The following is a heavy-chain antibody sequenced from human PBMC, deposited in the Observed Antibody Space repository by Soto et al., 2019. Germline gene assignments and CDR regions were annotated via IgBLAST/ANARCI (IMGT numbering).Heavy chain of an antibody. J-gene: IGHJ4*02. CDR2: IIPILGIA. V-gene: IGHV1-69*08. CDR3: AREYCSGGSCYPTQDY. CDR1: GGTFSSYT. Sequence: QVQLVQSGAEVKKPGSSVKVSCKASGGTFSSYTISWVRQAPGQGLEWMGRIIPILGIANYAQKFQGRVTITADKSTSTAYMELSRLRSEDTAVYYCAREYCSGGSCYPTQDYWGQGTLVTVSS. D-gene: IGHD2-15*01.